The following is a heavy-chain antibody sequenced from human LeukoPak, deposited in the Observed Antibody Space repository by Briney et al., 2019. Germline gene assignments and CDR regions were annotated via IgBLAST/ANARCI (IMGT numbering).Heavy chain of an antibody. D-gene: IGHD6-19*01. CDR1: RYSFSSYG. V-gene: IGHV1-18*01. CDR3: ARDQTWDSSGWYEDY. J-gene: IGHJ4*02. Sequence: ASVKVSCKASRYSFSSYGISWVRQAPGEGREGMGWISVYNGNTNYAQKLQGRVTMTTDTSTSTAYMELRSLRSDDTAVYYCARDQTWDSSGWYEDYWGQGTLVTVSS. CDR2: ISVYNGNT.